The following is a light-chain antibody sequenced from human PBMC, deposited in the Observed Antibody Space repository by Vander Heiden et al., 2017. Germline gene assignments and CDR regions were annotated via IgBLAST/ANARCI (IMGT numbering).Light chain of an antibody. J-gene: IGKJ2*01. CDR2: KAS. CDR1: QSISNW. V-gene: IGKV1-5*03. CDR3: QQYSSHSPYT. Sequence: DIQMTQPPSTLSASVGDRVTITCRASQSISNWLAWYQQKSGKAPKLLIYKASSLESGVPSRFSGSGSGTEFTLTISSLQPDDLATYYCQQYSSHSPYTFGQGTKLEIK.